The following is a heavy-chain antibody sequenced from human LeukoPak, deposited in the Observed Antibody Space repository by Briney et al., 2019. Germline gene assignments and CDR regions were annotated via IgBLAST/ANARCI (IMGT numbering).Heavy chain of an antibody. Sequence: GGSLRLSCAASGFAFNTYAMHWVRQAPGKGLEWVAVIWYDGSNKYYADSVKSRFTISRDNSKNTLYLQMNSLRAEDTAVYYCARESPPAASTRYYYYYGMDVWGKGTTVTVSS. V-gene: IGHV3-33*01. J-gene: IGHJ6*04. CDR1: GFAFNTYA. D-gene: IGHD2-2*01. CDR3: ARESPPAASTRYYYYYGMDV. CDR2: IWYDGSNK.